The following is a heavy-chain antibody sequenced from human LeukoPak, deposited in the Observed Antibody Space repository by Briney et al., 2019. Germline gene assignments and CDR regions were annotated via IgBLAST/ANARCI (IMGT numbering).Heavy chain of an antibody. CDR3: ATPNTSSWTAFDY. D-gene: IGHD6-13*01. J-gene: IGHJ4*02. V-gene: IGHV3-23*01. CDR2: ISASAGST. Sequence: GGSLRLSCAASGFTFSTYAMNWVRQAPGKGLEWVSGISASAGSTYYADSVRGRFTISRDNSKNTLFLQMHSLRVDDTALYYCATPNTSSWTAFDYWGQGTLVTVSS. CDR1: GFTFSTYA.